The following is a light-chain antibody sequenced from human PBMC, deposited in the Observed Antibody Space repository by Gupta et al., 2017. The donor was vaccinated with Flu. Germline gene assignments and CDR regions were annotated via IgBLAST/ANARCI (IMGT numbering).Light chain of an antibody. V-gene: IGLV2-14*01. Sequence: QSALTQPASVSGSLGQSLTISCAGGNSDIGDYNYVSWYQCHPGKAPKLIIYEVKRRPSGVSSRFSCSKSGNTASLTISGLQADDEAEYYCNSFSRINTLSFGGGTRLTV. J-gene: IGLJ2*01. CDR3: NSFSRINTLS. CDR2: EVK. CDR1: NSDIGDYNY.